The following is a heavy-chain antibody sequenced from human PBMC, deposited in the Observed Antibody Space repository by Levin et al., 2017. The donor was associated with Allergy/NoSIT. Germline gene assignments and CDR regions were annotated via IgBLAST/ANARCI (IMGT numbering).Heavy chain of an antibody. CDR2: LYSGGST. D-gene: IGHD3-22*01. V-gene: IGHV3-66*01. Sequence: PGGSLRLSCAASGFTVSSNYMSWVRQAPGKGLEWVSVLYSGGSTYYADSVKGRFTTSRDNSKNTLFLQMNSLTAEDTAVYYCARYDNAFDIWGQGTMVTVSS. J-gene: IGHJ3*02. CDR3: ARYDNAFDI. CDR1: GFTVSSNY.